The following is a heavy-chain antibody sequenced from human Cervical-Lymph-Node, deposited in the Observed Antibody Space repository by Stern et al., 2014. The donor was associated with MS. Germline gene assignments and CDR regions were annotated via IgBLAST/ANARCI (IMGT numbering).Heavy chain of an antibody. J-gene: IGHJ5*02. CDR3: AKGDNWRRLNP. D-gene: IGHD1-20*01. V-gene: IGHV3-30*18. Sequence: QVQLVEYGGGVVQPGRSLRLSCAASGFTFSAYGMHWVRKATGKGLEWVAVISADGTLKFYGDSVKGRFTISRDNSKNTLFLQMNSLRSEDTAVYYCAKGDNWRRLNPWGQGTLVTVSS. CDR2: ISADGTLK. CDR1: GFTFSAYG.